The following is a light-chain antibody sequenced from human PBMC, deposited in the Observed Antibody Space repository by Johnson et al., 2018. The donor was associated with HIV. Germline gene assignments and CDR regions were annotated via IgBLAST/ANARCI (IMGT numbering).Light chain of an antibody. V-gene: IGLV1-51*02. CDR3: GTWDSSLSAHYV. CDR1: SSNIGNNY. CDR2: ENN. J-gene: IGLJ1*01. Sequence: QSVLTQPPSVSAAPGQKVTISCSGSSSNIGNNYVSWYQQLPGTAPKFLIYENNKRPSGIPDRFSGSKSGTSATLAITGLQTGDEADYYCGTWDSSLSAHYVFGTGTKVTVL.